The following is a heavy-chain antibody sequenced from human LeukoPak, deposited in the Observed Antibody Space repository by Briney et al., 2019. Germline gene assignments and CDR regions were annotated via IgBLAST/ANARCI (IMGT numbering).Heavy chain of an antibody. J-gene: IGHJ4*02. V-gene: IGHV4-61*02. D-gene: IGHD3-9*01. CDR2: MDISGTT. CDR1: GVSISSSSYF. CDR3: ARYSGTGYGMYYFDY. Sequence: SETLSLTCTVSGVSISSSSYFWSWIRQPAGKGLEWIGRMDISGTTNYSPSLQSRVTLSLDTSKNQFSLKLSSVTAADTAVYYCARYSGTGYGMYYFDYWGQGTLVTVSS.